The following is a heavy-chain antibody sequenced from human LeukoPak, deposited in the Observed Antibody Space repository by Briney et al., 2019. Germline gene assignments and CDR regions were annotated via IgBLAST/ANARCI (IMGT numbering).Heavy chain of an antibody. CDR1: XXXXXXGXYY. CDR3: AREAYYYGSGSYLLTYYFDY. J-gene: IGHJ4*02. Sequence: LXXTCTVXXXXXXXGXYYWXXXRXHPGXXXEXXGXIYYSGSTYYNPSLKSRVTISVDTSKNQFSLKLSSVTAADTAVYYCAREAYYYGSGSYLLTYYFDYWGQGTLVTVSS. CDR2: IYYSGST. V-gene: IGHV4-31*03. D-gene: IGHD3-10*01.